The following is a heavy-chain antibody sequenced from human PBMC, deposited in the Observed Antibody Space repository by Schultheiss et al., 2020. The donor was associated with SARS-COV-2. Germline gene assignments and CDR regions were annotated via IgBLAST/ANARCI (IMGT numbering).Heavy chain of an antibody. J-gene: IGHJ4*02. Sequence: GGSLRLSCAASGFTVSTNYMSWVRQAPGKGMEWLANIKQDGSEKYYVDSVKGRFTISRDNSKNTLYLQMNSLRAEDTAVYYCAKVGPFDSLDYWGQGTLVTVSS. CDR2: IKQDGSEK. V-gene: IGHV3-7*03. CDR3: AKVGPFDSLDY. CDR1: GFTVSTNY.